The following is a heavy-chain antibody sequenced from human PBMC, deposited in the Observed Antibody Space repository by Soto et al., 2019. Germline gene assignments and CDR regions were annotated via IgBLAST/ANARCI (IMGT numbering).Heavy chain of an antibody. CDR1: GYTFTSYD. CDR3: ARGEYYYDSSGYYWYAFDI. V-gene: IGHV1-8*01. Sequence: ASVKVSCKASGYTFTSYDINWVLQATGQGLEWMGWMNPNSGNTDYAQKFQGRVTMTRDTSISTAYMELSRLRSDDTAVYYCARGEYYYDSSGYYWYAFDIWGQGTMVTVSS. J-gene: IGHJ3*02. CDR2: MNPNSGNT. D-gene: IGHD3-22*01.